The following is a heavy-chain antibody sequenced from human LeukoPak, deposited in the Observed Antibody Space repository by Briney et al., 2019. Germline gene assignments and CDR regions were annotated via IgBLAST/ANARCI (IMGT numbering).Heavy chain of an antibody. CDR3: AKGTGTTVREFDY. J-gene: IGHJ4*02. Sequence: GGALRLSCAASGFTFSSYGMSWVRQAPGKGLEWVSAISGSGGSTYYADSVKGRFTISRDNSKNTLYLQMNSLRAEDTAVYYCAKGTGTTVREFDYWGQGTLATVSS. D-gene: IGHD1-1*01. V-gene: IGHV3-23*01. CDR2: ISGSGGST. CDR1: GFTFSSYG.